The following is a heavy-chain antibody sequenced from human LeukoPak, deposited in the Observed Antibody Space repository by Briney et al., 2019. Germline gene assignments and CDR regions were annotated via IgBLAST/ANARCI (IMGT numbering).Heavy chain of an antibody. Sequence: GGSLRLSCAASGFTFSSYAMSWVRQAPGKGLEWVSAISGSGGSTYYADSVKGRFTISRDNSKNTLYLQMNSLRAEDTAVYCCAKMPYYYDSSGYYNFDYWGQGTLVTVSS. J-gene: IGHJ4*02. CDR1: GFTFSSYA. CDR3: AKMPYYYDSSGYYNFDY. D-gene: IGHD3-22*01. CDR2: ISGSGGST. V-gene: IGHV3-23*01.